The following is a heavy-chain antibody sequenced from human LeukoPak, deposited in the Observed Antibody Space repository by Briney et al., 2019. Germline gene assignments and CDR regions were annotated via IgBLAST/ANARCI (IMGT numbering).Heavy chain of an antibody. Sequence: PSLTVSSTASRGTFTTYALSWVRQAPRQGLAWLGQIIPLLGIANYVGKVQGRVTFTGDKSTSTAYKELSSLRSEDTAVYYCARMRSHYYDSSGYYYGNYFDYWGQGTLVTVSS. J-gene: IGHJ4*02. D-gene: IGHD3-22*01. CDR3: ARMRSHYYDSSGYYYGNYFDY. CDR1: RGTFTTYA. V-gene: IGHV1-69*04. CDR2: IIPLLGIA.